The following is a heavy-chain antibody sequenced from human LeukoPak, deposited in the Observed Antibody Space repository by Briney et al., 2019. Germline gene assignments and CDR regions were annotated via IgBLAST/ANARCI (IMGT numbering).Heavy chain of an antibody. Sequence: SETLSLTCAVSGGSISSGGYSWNWIRQPPGKGLEWIGYIYQSGSTYSTPSLKSRVTISVDGSKNQFSLNLSSVTAADTAVYYCARGGYWELPAAVFDIWGQGTLVTVSS. CDR2: IYQSGST. D-gene: IGHD4-23*01. CDR1: GGSISSGGYS. J-gene: IGHJ3*02. CDR3: ARGGYWELPAAVFDI. V-gene: IGHV4-30-2*01.